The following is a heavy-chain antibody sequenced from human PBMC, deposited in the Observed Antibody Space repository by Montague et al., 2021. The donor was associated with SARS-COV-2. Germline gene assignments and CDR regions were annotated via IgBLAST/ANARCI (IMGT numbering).Heavy chain of an antibody. V-gene: IGHV4-59*08. D-gene: IGHD3-10*01. J-gene: IGHJ5*02. CDR3: ARLVGGRETRFDP. CDR2: IYYSGTA. CDR1: GGSISTYY. Sequence: SETLSLTCTVSGGSISTYYWSWIRQPPGKGLEWIGYIYYSGTANYNPSLKSRVTISIDTSKNQFSLKVRSATAADTAVYYCARLVGGRETRFDPWGQGTLVTVSS.